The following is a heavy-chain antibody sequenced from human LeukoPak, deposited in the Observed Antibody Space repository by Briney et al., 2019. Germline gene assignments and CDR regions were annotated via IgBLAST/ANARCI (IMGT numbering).Heavy chain of an antibody. CDR2: ISSSSSTI. CDR3: ARGGRITIFGVASKPFDY. V-gene: IGHV3-48*02. CDR1: GFTFSSYP. Sequence: GGSLRLSCAASGFTFSSYPLNWVRQAPGKGLEWVSYISSSSSTIYYTDSVNGRFTISRDNARNSLYLQMNNVRDEDTAVYYCARGGRITIFGVASKPFDYWGQGTLVTVSS. D-gene: IGHD3-3*01. J-gene: IGHJ4*02.